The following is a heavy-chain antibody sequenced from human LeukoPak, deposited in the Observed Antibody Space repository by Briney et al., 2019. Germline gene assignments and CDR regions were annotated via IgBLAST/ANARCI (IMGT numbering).Heavy chain of an antibody. V-gene: IGHV3-23*01. Sequence: GGSLRLSCTASGSTFSTYPMTWVRQAPGQGLEWVSAISGNSVTICYADSVKGRFTISRDNSKNTLYLQMYSLRAEDTAVYYCAKILSGTYSFDLWGQGTLVTVSS. J-gene: IGHJ4*02. CDR1: GSTFSTYP. CDR3: AKILSGTYSFDL. CDR2: ISGNSVTI. D-gene: IGHD1-26*01.